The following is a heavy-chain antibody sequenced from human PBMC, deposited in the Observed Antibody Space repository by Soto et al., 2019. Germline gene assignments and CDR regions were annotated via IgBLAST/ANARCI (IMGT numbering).Heavy chain of an antibody. J-gene: IGHJ4*02. CDR2: VSSSGSSI. Sequence: EVQLLESGGDLVQPGGSLRLSCADSGFTFSNYDMSWVRQAPGKGLDWVSSVSSSGSSIYYADSVKGRFTISRDNSKNTLYLQMSSLGAAVSAVYNCVRRACGSGSNSEFGSPAVSYWGQRDLVNV. CDR3: VRRACGSGSNSEFGSPAVSY. V-gene: IGHV3-23*01. D-gene: IGHD2-21*01. CDR1: GFTFSNYD.